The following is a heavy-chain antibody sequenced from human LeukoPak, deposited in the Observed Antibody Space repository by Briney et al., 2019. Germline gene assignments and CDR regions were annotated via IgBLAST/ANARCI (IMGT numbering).Heavy chain of an antibody. J-gene: IGHJ5*02. CDR3: ARAKVWVAAAGRGWFDP. Sequence: SETLSLTCTVSGGSISSSSYYWGWIRQPPGKGLEWIGSIYYSGSTYYNPSLKSRVTISVDTSKNQFSLKLSSVTAADTAVYYCARAKVWVAAAGRGWFDPWGQGTLVTVSS. CDR1: GGSISSSSYY. V-gene: IGHV4-39*07. CDR2: IYYSGST. D-gene: IGHD6-13*01.